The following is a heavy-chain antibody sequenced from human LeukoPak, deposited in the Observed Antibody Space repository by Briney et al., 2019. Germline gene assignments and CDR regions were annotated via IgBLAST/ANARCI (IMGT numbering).Heavy chain of an antibody. CDR1: GGSISSSSYY. J-gene: IGHJ6*03. CDR2: IYTSGST. V-gene: IGHV4-61*02. D-gene: IGHD3-10*01. Sequence: SETLSLTCTVSGGSISSSSYYWGWIRQPAGKGLEWIGRIYTSGSTNYNPSLKSRVTISVDTSKNQFSLKLSSVTAADTAVYYCASLPYGSGSYFGYYMDVWGKGTTVTISS. CDR3: ASLPYGSGSYFGYYMDV.